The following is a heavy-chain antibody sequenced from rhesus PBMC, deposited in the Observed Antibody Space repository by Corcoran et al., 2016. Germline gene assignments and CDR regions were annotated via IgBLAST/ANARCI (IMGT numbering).Heavy chain of an antibody. CDR1: GFSISTTGTG. Sequence: QVTLKESGPALVKPTQTLTLTCTFSGFSISTTGTGVGWIRQPPGKALEWLASIYWNDSKYYSTSLKSRLTISKDTSKNQVVLTMTNMDPVDTATYYCARMYYNIWTGYSNYGLDSWGQGVLVTVSS. J-gene: IGHJ6*01. CDR2: IYWNDSK. CDR3: ARMYYNIWTGYSNYGLDS. D-gene: IGHD3-3*01. V-gene: IGHV2-95*01.